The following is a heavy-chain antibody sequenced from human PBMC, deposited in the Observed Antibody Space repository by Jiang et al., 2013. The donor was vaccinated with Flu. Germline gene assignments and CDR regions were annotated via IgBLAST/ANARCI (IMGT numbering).Heavy chain of an antibody. CDR3: ARVWFGEWAFDI. CDR1: GGSISSGGYY. D-gene: IGHD3-10*01. CDR2: IYYSGST. J-gene: IGHJ3*02. V-gene: IGHV4-31*01. Sequence: GSGLVKPSQTLSLTCTVSGGSISSGGYYWSWIRQHPGKGLEWIGYIYYSGSTYYNPSLKSLVTISVDTSKNQFSLKLSSVTAADTAVYYCARVWFGEWAFDIVGPRDKWSPSL.